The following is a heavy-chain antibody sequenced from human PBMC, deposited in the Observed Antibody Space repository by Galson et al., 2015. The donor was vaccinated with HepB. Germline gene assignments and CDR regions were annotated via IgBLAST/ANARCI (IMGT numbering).Heavy chain of an antibody. D-gene: IGHD1-14*01. CDR2: ISYDGSNK. J-gene: IGHJ6*02. CDR3: AREVKTTHYYYYYGMDV. Sequence: SLRLSCAASGFTFSSYAMHWVRQAPGKGLEWVAVISYDGSNKYYADSVKGRFTISRDNSKDTLYLQMNSLRAEDTAVYYCAREVKTTHYYYYYGMDVWGQGTTVTVSS. V-gene: IGHV3-30*04. CDR1: GFTFSSYA.